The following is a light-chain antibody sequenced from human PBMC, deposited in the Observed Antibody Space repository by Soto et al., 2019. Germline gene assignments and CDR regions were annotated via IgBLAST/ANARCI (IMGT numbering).Light chain of an antibody. CDR2: DVS. V-gene: IGLV2-14*01. CDR3: SSYTSSSTVV. J-gene: IGLJ2*01. CDR1: SSNVGRYNY. Sequence: QSVLTQPPSVSGSPGQSITISCTGTSSNVGRYNYVSWYQQHPGKAAQLMICDVSKRPSGVSSRFSGSKSGNTAPLTISGLQAEDEADYYCSSYTSSSTVVFGGGTKLTVL.